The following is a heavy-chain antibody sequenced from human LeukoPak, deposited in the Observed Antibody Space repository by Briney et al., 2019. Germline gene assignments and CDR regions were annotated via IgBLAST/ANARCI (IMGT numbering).Heavy chain of an antibody. V-gene: IGHV3-21*04. CDR3: AKGGKWDVTPFDY. CDR2: ISSGGSYI. D-gene: IGHD1-26*01. Sequence: GGSLRLSCAASGFTFSSYSMNWVRQAPGKGLEWVSFISSGGSYIYYADSVKGRFTISRDNAKNSLYLQVNSLRAEDTAVYYCAKGGKWDVTPFDYWGQGTLVTVSS. CDR1: GFTFSSYS. J-gene: IGHJ4*02.